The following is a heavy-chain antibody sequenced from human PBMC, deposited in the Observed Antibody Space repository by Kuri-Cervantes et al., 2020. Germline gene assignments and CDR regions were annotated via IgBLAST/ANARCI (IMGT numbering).Heavy chain of an antibody. J-gene: IGHJ6*03. D-gene: IGHD4-17*01. CDR1: GFTFSSYD. CDR2: IGTAGDT. V-gene: IGHV3-13*01. CDR3: ARSYGDYDYYYYYMDV. Sequence: GESLKISCAASGFTFSSYDMHWVRQATGKGLEWVSAIGTAGDTYYPGSVKGRFTISRENAKNPLYLQMNSLRAGDTVVYYCARSYGDYDYYYYYMDVWGKGTTVTVSS.